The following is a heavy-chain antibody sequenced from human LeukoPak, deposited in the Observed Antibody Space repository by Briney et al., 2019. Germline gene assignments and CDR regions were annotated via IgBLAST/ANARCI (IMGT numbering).Heavy chain of an antibody. J-gene: IGHJ6*03. Sequence: ASVKVSCKASGYTFTGYYMHWVRQAPGQGLEWMGWINPNSGGTNYAQKFQGRVTMTRDTSISTAYMELSRLRSDDTAVYYCAREASYYDSSGYYSHYYMHVWGKGTTVTVSS. V-gene: IGHV1-2*02. D-gene: IGHD3-22*01. CDR2: INPNSGGT. CDR3: AREASYYDSSGYYSHYYMHV. CDR1: GYTFTGYY.